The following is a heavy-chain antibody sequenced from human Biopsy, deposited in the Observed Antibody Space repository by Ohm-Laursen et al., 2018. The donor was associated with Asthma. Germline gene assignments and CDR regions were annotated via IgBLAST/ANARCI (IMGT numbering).Heavy chain of an antibody. Sequence: SLRLSCTASGFTFSSYGMHWVRQAPGKGLEWVAVISYDGSNKYYGDSVKGRFTIARDNSKNTVYLQMNSLRAEDTAVYYCASYEVVTAILHMDVWGQGTTVTVSS. D-gene: IGHD2-21*02. J-gene: IGHJ6*02. CDR1: GFTFSSYG. CDR2: ISYDGSNK. CDR3: ASYEVVTAILHMDV. V-gene: IGHV3-30*03.